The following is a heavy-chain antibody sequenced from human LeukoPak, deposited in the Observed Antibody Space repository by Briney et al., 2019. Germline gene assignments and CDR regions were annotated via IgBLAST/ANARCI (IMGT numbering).Heavy chain of an antibody. CDR1: GGTFSSYA. CDR2: IIPIFGTA. J-gene: IGHJ4*02. V-gene: IGHV1-69*05. CDR3: ARKMGIAAAGSNYFDY. Sequence: SVKVSCKASGGTFSSYAISWVRQAPGQGLEWMGGIIPIFGTANYAQKFQGRVTITRDTSASTAYMELSSLRSEDTAVYYCARKMGIAAAGSNYFDYWGQGTLVTVSS. D-gene: IGHD6-13*01.